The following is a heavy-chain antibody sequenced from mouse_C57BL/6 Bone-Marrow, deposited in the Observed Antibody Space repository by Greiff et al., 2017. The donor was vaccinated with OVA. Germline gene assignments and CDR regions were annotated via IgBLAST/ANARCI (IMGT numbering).Heavy chain of an antibody. D-gene: IGHD4-1*01. CDR1: GYTFTSYW. CDR2: IYFGSGSS. CDR3: ARLLGSWFAY. J-gene: IGHJ3*01. V-gene: IGHV1-55*01. Sequence: QVQLQQPGAELVKPGASVKMSCKASGYTFTSYWITWVKQRPGQGLEWIGDIYFGSGSSNYNEKFKSKATLTVATSSSTAYMQLSSLTSEDSAVYYCARLLGSWFAYWGQETLVTVSA.